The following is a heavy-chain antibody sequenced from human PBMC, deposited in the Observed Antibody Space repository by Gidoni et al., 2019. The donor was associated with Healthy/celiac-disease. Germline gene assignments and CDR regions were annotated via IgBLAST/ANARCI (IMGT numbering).Heavy chain of an antibody. Sequence: QVQLQQSGPGLVKPSQTLSLTCAISGDSAASNSATWNWIRQSPSRGLEWLGRTYYRSKWYNDYAVSVKSRITINPDTSKNQFSLQLNSVTPEDTAVYYCARSSLHSSSWYFWFDPWGQGTLVTVSS. CDR3: ARSSLHSSSWYFWFDP. V-gene: IGHV6-1*01. J-gene: IGHJ5*02. D-gene: IGHD6-13*01. CDR2: TYYRSKWYN. CDR1: GDSAASNSAT.